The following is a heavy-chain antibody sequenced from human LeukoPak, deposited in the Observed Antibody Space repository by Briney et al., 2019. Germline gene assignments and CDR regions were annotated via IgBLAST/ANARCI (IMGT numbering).Heavy chain of an antibody. Sequence: PGGSLRLSCAASGFTFSSYWMSWVRQAPGKGLEWVANIKQDGSEKYYVDSVKGRFTISRDNAKNSLYLQMNSLRAEDTAVYYCARDSGELSYYYYYGMDVWGQGTTVTVSS. CDR3: ARDSGELSYYYYYGMDV. CDR2: IKQDGSEK. D-gene: IGHD3-10*01. J-gene: IGHJ6*02. CDR1: GFTFSSYW. V-gene: IGHV3-7*01.